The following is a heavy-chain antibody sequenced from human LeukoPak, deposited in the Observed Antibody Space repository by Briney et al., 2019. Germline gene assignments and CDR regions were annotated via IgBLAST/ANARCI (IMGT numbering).Heavy chain of an antibody. Sequence: SETLSLTCTVSGGSISSYYWSWIRQPPGKGLGWIGYIYYSGSTNYNPSLKSRVTISVDTSKNQFSLKLSSVTAADTALYYSATDSSGYWRFDSWGPGTPVTVSS. CDR3: ATDSSGYWRFDS. D-gene: IGHD3-22*01. CDR1: GGSISSYY. J-gene: IGHJ4*02. CDR2: IYYSGST. V-gene: IGHV4-59*01.